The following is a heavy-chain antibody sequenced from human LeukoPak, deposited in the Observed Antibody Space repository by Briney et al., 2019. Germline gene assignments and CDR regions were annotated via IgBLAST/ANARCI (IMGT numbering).Heavy chain of an antibody. V-gene: IGHV4-34*01. J-gene: IGHJ4*02. D-gene: IGHD6-13*01. CDR3: ARGPPGSSWYDY. CDR2: INHSGST. Sequence: SETLSLTCAVYGGSFRGYYWSWIRQPPGKGLEWIGEINHSGSTNYNPSLKSRVTISVDTSKNQFSLKLSSVTAADTAVYYCARGPPGSSWYDYWGQGTLVTVSS. CDR1: GGSFRGYY.